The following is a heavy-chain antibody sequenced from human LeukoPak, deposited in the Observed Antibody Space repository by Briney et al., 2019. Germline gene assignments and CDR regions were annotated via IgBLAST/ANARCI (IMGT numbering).Heavy chain of an antibody. CDR1: GFTFSSYE. V-gene: IGHV3-48*03. Sequence: PGGSLRLSCAASGFTFSSYEMNWVRQAPGKGLERISYISSAGTTKIYADSVKGRFTISRDIAKNSLYLQMNSLRAEDTAVYYCARDYWFDPWGHGTLVTVSS. CDR2: ISSAGTTK. J-gene: IGHJ5*02. CDR3: ARDYWFDP.